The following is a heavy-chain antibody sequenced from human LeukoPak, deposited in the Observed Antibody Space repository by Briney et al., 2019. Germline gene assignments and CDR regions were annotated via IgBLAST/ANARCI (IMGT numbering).Heavy chain of an antibody. CDR2: IKEDGSEK. V-gene: IGHV3-7*01. CDR3: ARENERGDIVVVPAAIPWRWFDP. D-gene: IGHD2-2*01. J-gene: IGHJ5*02. Sequence: GGSLRLSCAASGFTFSSYWMSWVCQAPGKGLEWVANIKEDGSEKYYVDSVKGRFTISRDNAKNSLYLQMNSLRAEDTAVYYCARENERGDIVVVPAAIPWRWFDPWGQGTLVTVSS. CDR1: GFTFSSYW.